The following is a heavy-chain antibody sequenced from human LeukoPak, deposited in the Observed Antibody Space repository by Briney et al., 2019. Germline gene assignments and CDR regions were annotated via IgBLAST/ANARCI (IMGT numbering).Heavy chain of an antibody. CDR2: IIPIFGTA. J-gene: IGHJ4*02. CDR1: GGTFSSYA. V-gene: IGHV1-69*13. Sequence: SVKVSCKASGGTFSSYAISWVRQAPGQGLEWMGGIIPIFGTANYAQKFQGRVTITADESTSTAYMELSSLRSEDTAVYYCARDREAVAGTRYRAYDYWGQGTLVTVSS. D-gene: IGHD6-19*01. CDR3: ARDREAVAGTRYRAYDY.